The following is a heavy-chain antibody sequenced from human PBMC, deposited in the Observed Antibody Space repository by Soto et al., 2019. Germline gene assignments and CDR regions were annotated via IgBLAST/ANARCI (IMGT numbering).Heavy chain of an antibody. CDR2: IDPSDSYT. J-gene: IGHJ3*02. Sequence: GESLKISCKGSGYSFTSYWISWVRQMPGKGLEWMGRIDPSDSYTNYSPSFQGHVTISADKSISTAYLQWSSLKASDTAMYYCARRRGSGSYPRAFDIWGQETMVTGSS. CDR3: ARRRGSGSYPRAFDI. V-gene: IGHV5-10-1*01. CDR1: GYSFTSYW. D-gene: IGHD3-10*01.